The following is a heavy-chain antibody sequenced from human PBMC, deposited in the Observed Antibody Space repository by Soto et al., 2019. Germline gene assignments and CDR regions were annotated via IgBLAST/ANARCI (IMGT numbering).Heavy chain of an antibody. J-gene: IGHJ2*01. CDR3: ARAWRGYFDL. Sequence: QVQLVQSGAEVKKPGASVKVSCKASGYTFTGYYMHWVRQAPGQGLECMGWINPNSGGTNYAQKLQGWVTMTRDTSISTAYMELSRLRSDDTAVYYCARAWRGYFDLWGRGTLVTVSS. CDR1: GYTFTGYY. V-gene: IGHV1-2*04. CDR2: INPNSGGT.